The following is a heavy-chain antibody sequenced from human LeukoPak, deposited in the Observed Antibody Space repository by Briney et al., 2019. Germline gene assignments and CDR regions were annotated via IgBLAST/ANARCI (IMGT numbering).Heavy chain of an antibody. Sequence: SVKVSCKASGGTFSSYAISWVRQAPGQGLEWMGGIIPIFGTANYAQEFQGRVTITTDESTSTAYMELSSLRFEDTAVYYCARTSLGYCSSTSCSYYYYYMDVWGKGTTVTVSS. J-gene: IGHJ6*03. CDR1: GGTFSSYA. D-gene: IGHD2-2*01. CDR3: ARTSLGYCSSTSCSYYYYYMDV. CDR2: IIPIFGTA. V-gene: IGHV1-69*05.